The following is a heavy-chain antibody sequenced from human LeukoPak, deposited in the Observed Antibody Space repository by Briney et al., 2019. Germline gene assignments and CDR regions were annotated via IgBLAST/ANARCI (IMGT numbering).Heavy chain of an antibody. J-gene: IGHJ1*01. V-gene: IGHV4-59*08. CDR1: GGSISSYY. Sequence: SETLSLTCTVSGGSISSYYWSWIRQPPGKGLEWIGYIYYSGSTNYNPSLKSRVTISVDTSKNQFSLKLSSVTAADTAVYYCARRDYGVNSGEYFQHWGQGTLFTASS. CDR2: IYYSGST. D-gene: IGHD4-23*01. CDR3: ARRDYGVNSGEYFQH.